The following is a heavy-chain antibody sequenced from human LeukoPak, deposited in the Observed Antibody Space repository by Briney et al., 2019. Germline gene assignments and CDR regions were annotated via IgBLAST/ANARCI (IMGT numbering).Heavy chain of an antibody. V-gene: IGHV1-46*01. D-gene: IGHD5-18*01. CDR2: INPSGGST. Sequence: ASVKVSCKASGYTFTSYYMHWVRQAPGQGLEWMGIINPSGGSTSYAQKFQGRVTMTRDTSTSTVYMELSSLRSEDTAVYYCARVGIQLRRAGWFDPWGQGTLVTVSS. CDR3: ARVGIQLRRAGWFDP. J-gene: IGHJ5*02. CDR1: GYTFTSYY.